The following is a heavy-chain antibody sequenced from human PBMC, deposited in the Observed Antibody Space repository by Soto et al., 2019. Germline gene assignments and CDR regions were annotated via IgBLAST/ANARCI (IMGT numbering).Heavy chain of an antibody. Sequence: EVQLLESGGGLVQPGGSLRLSCAASGLTFRAFSMSWVRQPLGKGLEWVSGISGSGGSTYYADSVKGRFTISRDSSSNTLYLQMSSLRAEDTAVYYCAKSRGDSWYLYYYDYWGQGTLVTVSS. CDR3: AKSRGDSWYLYYYDY. D-gene: IGHD5-12*01. V-gene: IGHV3-23*01. J-gene: IGHJ4*02. CDR1: GLTFRAFS. CDR2: ISGSGGST.